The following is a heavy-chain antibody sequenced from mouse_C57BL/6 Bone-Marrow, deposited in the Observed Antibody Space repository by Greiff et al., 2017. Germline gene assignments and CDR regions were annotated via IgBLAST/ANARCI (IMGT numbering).Heavy chain of an antibody. D-gene: IGHD6-1*01. CDR3: AKKTAYYYYAMDY. CDR1: GFSLTSYG. J-gene: IGHJ4*01. V-gene: IGHV2-5*01. CDR2: IWRGGST. Sequence: VQLQESGPGLVQPSQSLSITCTVSGFSLTSYGVHWVRQSPGKGLEWLGVIWRGGSTDYNAAFMSRLSITKDNSKSQVFFKMNSLQADDTAIYYCAKKTAYYYYAMDYWGQGTSVTVSS.